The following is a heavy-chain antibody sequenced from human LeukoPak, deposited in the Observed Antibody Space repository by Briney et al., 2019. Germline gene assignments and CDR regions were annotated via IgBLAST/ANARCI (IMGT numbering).Heavy chain of an antibody. CDR1: GVSISSYY. J-gene: IGHJ4*02. D-gene: IGHD3-22*01. CDR2: IYYSGST. CDR3: ARRWRHYDSSGSYSFDY. V-gene: IGHV4-59*08. Sequence: ASETLSLTCTVSGVSISSYYWSWIRQPPGKGLEWIGYIYYSGSTNYNPSLKSRVTISVDTSKNQFSLKLSSVTAADTAVYYCARRWRHYDSSGSYSFDYWGQGTLVTVSS.